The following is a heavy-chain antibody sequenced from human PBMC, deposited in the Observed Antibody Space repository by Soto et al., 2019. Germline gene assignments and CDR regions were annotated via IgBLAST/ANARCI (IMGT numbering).Heavy chain of an antibody. Sequence: EVHLVQSGGGLVQPGGSLKLSCAASGFIFSGSAMHWVRQASGKGLEWVGRIGRKAKNYATEYGASVEGRFTISRDDSKNTTFLLMNSLKSEDTAVYLCVRQWLVVSPLDHWGQGTLVTVSS. J-gene: IGHJ4*02. CDR3: VRQWLVVSPLDH. CDR2: IGRKAKNYAT. CDR1: GFIFSGSA. D-gene: IGHD6-19*01. V-gene: IGHV3-73*02.